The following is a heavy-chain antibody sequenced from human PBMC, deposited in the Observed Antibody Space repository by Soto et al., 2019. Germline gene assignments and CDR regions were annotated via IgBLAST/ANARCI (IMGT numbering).Heavy chain of an antibody. CDR3: ARGRSGYSLIFDY. D-gene: IGHD5-12*01. J-gene: IGHJ4*02. Sequence: QVQLQESGPGLVKPSETLSLTCTVSGGSISNYYWTWIRQPPGKGLEWIAYIYYSGSTDYNPSLRSRGTISVDTSKNQFSLKLSSVTAADTAVYYCARGRSGYSLIFDYWGQGTLVTVSS. CDR2: IYYSGST. CDR1: GGSISNYY. V-gene: IGHV4-59*01.